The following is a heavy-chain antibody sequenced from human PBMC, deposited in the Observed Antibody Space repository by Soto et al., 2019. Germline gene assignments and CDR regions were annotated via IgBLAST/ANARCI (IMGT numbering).Heavy chain of an antibody. CDR2: IWYDGSNK. CDR1: GFTFSSYG. V-gene: IGHV3-33*01. Sequence: GGSLRLSCAASGFTFSSYGMHWVRQAPGKGLEWVAVIWYDGSNKYYADSVKGRFTISRDNSKNTLYLQMNSLRAEDTAVYYCARDSCSGGSCYSDDPYYYYYGMDVWGQGTTVTVSS. J-gene: IGHJ6*02. D-gene: IGHD2-15*01. CDR3: ARDSCSGGSCYSDDPYYYYYGMDV.